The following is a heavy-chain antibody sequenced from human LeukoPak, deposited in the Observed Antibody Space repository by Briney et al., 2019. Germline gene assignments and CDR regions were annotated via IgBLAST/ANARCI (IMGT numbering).Heavy chain of an antibody. CDR2: ISGGNSNT. D-gene: IGHD3-16*02. Sequence: GGSLRLSCAASGFTFSGYNMTWVRQAPGKGLEWVSSISGGNSNTNYADSVKGRFTISRDNADNSLYLQMNSLRVEDTAVYYCARERAYDYLWGSYRPFDSWGQGTLVTVSS. V-gene: IGHV3-21*01. CDR1: GFTFSGYN. CDR3: ARERAYDYLWGSYRPFDS. J-gene: IGHJ4*02.